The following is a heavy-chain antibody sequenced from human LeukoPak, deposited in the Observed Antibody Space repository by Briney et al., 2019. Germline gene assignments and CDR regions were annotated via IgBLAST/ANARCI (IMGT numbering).Heavy chain of an antibody. Sequence: GRSLRLSCAASGFTFSSYGMHWVRQAPGKGLEWVAVIWYDGSNKYYADSVKGRFTIFRDNSKNTLYLQMNSLRAEDTAVYYCAKTSELGIVSSFDYWGQGTLVTVSS. CDR1: GFTFSSYG. CDR3: AKTSELGIVSSFDY. D-gene: IGHD7-27*01. CDR2: IWYDGSNK. J-gene: IGHJ4*02. V-gene: IGHV3-33*06.